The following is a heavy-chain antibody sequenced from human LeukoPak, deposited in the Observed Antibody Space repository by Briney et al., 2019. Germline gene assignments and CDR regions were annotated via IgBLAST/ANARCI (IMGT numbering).Heavy chain of an antibody. D-gene: IGHD1-14*01. CDR2: FYSGGKT. CDR1: GFTVSSSY. V-gene: IGHV3-53*01. CDR3: ARTTKSAFDY. Sequence: PGGSLRLSCAASGFTVSSSYMSWVRQAPGKGLEWVSVFYSGGKTYYTDSVKGRFTISRDNSKNTLYLQMNSLRAEDTAVYYCARTTKSAFDYWGQGTLVTVSS. J-gene: IGHJ4*02.